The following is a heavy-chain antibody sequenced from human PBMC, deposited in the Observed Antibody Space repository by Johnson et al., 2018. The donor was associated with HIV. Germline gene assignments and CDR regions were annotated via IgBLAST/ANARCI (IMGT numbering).Heavy chain of an antibody. CDR1: GFTFSSYW. CDR2: IWYDGSNK. Sequence: QLVESGGGLVQPAGSLRLSCAASGFTFSSYWMSWVRQAPGKGLEWVAVIWYDGSNKYYADSVKGRFTISRDNSKNTLYLQMNSLSAEDTAVYYCAKDQVLPYWGQGTMVTVSS. J-gene: IGHJ3*01. CDR3: AKDQVLPY. D-gene: IGHD2/OR15-2a*01. V-gene: IGHV3-33*06.